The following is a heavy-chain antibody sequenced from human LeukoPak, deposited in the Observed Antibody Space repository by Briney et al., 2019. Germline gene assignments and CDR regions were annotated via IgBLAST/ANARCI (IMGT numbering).Heavy chain of an antibody. V-gene: IGHV3-7*01. CDR3: ARGGSDTAMAHDY. Sequence: GGSLRLSCAASGFTFSSYWTSWVRQAPGKGLEWVANIKQDGSEKYYADSVKGRFTISRDDAKNMLYLQVNSLRAEDTAVYFCARGGSDTAMAHDYWGQGTLVTVSS. D-gene: IGHD5-18*01. CDR2: IKQDGSEK. J-gene: IGHJ4*02. CDR1: GFTFSSYW.